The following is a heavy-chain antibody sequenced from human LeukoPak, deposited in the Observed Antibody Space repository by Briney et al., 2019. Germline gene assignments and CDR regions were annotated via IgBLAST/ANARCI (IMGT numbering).Heavy chain of an antibody. V-gene: IGHV1-69*05. CDR1: GGTFSSYA. CDR3: AGGRNCSSTSCYYNWFDP. CDR2: IIPIFGTA. D-gene: IGHD2-2*01. J-gene: IGHJ5*02. Sequence: SVKVSCKASGGTFSSYAISWVRQAPGQGLEWMRGIIPIFGTANYAQKFQGRVTITTDESTSTAYMELSSLRSEDTAVYYCAGGRNCSSTSCYYNWFDPWGQGTLVTVSS.